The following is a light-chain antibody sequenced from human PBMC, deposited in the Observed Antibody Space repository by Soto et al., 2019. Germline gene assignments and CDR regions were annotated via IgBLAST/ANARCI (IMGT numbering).Light chain of an antibody. V-gene: IGKV1-39*01. CDR2: AAS. J-gene: IGKJ5*01. CDR1: QSISSY. Sequence: IQMTQSPSSLSSSVGDRVTITCRASQSISSYLNWYQQKPGKAPKLLIYAASSLQSGVPSRFSGSGSGTDFTLTISSLQAEDVAVYYCQQYYSTPPIPFGQVTRLE. CDR3: QQYYSTPPIP.